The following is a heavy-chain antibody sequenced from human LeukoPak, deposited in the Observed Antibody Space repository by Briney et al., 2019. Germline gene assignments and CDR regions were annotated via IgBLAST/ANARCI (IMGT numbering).Heavy chain of an antibody. J-gene: IGHJ4*02. CDR1: GGSFSGSY. CDR2: INHSGST. Sequence: PSETLSLTCAVYGGSFSGSYWSWIRQPPGKGLEWIGEINHSGSTNYNPSLKSRVSLSIDTSKNQFSLKLTSVTAADTAVYYCARAEINDYSRYWGQGIPVIVSS. D-gene: IGHD4-11*01. CDR3: ARAEINDYSRY. V-gene: IGHV4-34*01.